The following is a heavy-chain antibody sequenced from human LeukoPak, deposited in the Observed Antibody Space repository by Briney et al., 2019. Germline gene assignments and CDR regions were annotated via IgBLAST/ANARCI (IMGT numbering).Heavy chain of an antibody. CDR1: GFTFRKYW. D-gene: IGHD2-8*01. CDR3: VREKYCTPTDCLHGRFYFNC. J-gene: IGHJ4*02. CDR2: IAASGDDR. Sequence: GGFLRLSCAASGFTFRKYWMAWVRQAPGQGLEWVATIAASGDDRAYEDSLKGRFTIFRDNAKNSLSLQIDSLRAEDTALYYCVREKYCTPTDCLHGRFYFNCWGQGTLVTVSS. V-gene: IGHV3-7*03.